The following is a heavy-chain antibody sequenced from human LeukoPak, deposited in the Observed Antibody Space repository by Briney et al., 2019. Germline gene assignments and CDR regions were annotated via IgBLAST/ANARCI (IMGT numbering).Heavy chain of an antibody. CDR3: AKAAKYYYDSSGCLDY. CDR1: GFTFSSYA. J-gene: IGHJ4*02. Sequence: PGGSLRLSCAASGFTFSSYAMSWVRQAPGKGLEWVSAISGSGGSTYYADSVKGRFTISRDNSKNTLYLQMNSLRAEDTAVYYCAKAAKYYYDSSGCLDYWGQGTLVTVSS. V-gene: IGHV3-23*01. D-gene: IGHD3-22*01. CDR2: ISGSGGST.